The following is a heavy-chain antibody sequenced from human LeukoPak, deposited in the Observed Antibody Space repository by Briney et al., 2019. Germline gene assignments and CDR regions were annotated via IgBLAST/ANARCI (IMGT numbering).Heavy chain of an antibody. J-gene: IGHJ1*01. V-gene: IGHV3-9*01. CDR2: ISWNSGSI. CDR1: GFTFDDYA. D-gene: IGHD3-9*01. CDR3: ARDGHYDILTGYFRD. Sequence: PGGSLRLSCAASGFTFDDYAMHWVRQAPGKGLEWVSGISWNSGSIGYADSVKGRFTISRDNAKNSLYLQMNSLRAEDTAVYYCARDGHYDILTGYFRDWGQGTLVTVSS.